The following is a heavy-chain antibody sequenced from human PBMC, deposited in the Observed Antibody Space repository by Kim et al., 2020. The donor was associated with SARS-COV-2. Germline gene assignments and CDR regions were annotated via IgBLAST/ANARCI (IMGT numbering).Heavy chain of an antibody. CDR3: YREGYSGYSFTTAIDY. J-gene: IGHJ4*02. V-gene: IGHV3-30*03. Sequence: GKVRFTISRDNSKNTLYLQMNSLRAEDTAVYYCYREGYSGYSFTTAIDYWGQGTLVTVSS. D-gene: IGHD5-12*01.